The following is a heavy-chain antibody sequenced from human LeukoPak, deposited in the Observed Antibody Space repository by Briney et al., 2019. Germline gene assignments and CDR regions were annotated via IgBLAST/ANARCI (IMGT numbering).Heavy chain of an antibody. CDR1: GFTFNNAW. V-gene: IGHV3-15*01. D-gene: IGHD2-21*02. Sequence: PGGSLRLSCAASGFTFNNAWMSWVRQAPGKGLEWVGRIKSKTDGDTTDYAAPVKGRFTISRDDSKNTLYLQMNSLKTEDTAVYYCTTCPDGDSGPRYYYYYYYMDVWGKGTTVTVSS. CDR3: TTCPDGDSGPRYYYYYYYMDV. J-gene: IGHJ6*03. CDR2: IKSKTDGDTT.